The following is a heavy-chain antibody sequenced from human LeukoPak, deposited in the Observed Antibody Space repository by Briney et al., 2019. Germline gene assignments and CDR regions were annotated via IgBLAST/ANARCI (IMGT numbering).Heavy chain of an antibody. V-gene: IGHV3-48*03. Sequence: PGGSLRLSCEVSGLTFSNYEMNWVRQAPGKGLEWVSYIGTSGSNIYYADSVKGRFTISRDNAKNSLYLQMNSLRVEDTAVYYCARGSGWYLDCWGQGTPVTVSS. CDR1: GLTFSNYE. CDR2: IGTSGSNI. CDR3: ARGSGWYLDC. D-gene: IGHD6-19*01. J-gene: IGHJ4*02.